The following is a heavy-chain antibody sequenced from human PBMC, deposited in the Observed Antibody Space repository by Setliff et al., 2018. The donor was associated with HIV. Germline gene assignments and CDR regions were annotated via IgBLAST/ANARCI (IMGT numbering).Heavy chain of an antibody. CDR2: IDVNKGNT. V-gene: IGHV1-18*04. CDR3: VRDGIIRTTRVLDY. J-gene: IGHJ4*02. D-gene: IGHD3-16*02. Sequence: ASVKVSCKASGYIFLGYDISWVRQAPGQGLEWMGWIDVNKGNTNYAEKFQGRVTLTTDTSTNTAYMEVRGLTSDDTAVYYCVRDGIIRTTRVLDYWGQGTLVTVSS. CDR1: GYIFLGYD.